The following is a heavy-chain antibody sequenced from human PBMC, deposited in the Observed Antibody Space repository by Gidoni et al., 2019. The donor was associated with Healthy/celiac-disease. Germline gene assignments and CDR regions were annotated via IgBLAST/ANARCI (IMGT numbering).Heavy chain of an antibody. J-gene: IGHJ2*01. CDR1: GAPFRCYY. D-gene: IGHD4-17*01. V-gene: IGHV4-34*01. Sequence: QVQLQQWGAGLLKPSETLSLPRAVSGAPFRCYYWSWNRQPPGKGLEGIGVINHKGSTNYNPSLKSRVTISVDTSKNQFSLKLSSVTAADTAVYYCATDTVTTGDSYWYFDLWGRGTLVTVSS. CDR3: ATDTVTTGDSYWYFDL. CDR2: INHKGST.